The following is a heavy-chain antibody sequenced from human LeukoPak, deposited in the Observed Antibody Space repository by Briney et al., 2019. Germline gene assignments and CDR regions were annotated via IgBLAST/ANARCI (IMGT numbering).Heavy chain of an antibody. V-gene: IGHV3-7*04. J-gene: IGHJ4*02. CDR1: GFTFSSYW. CDR2: IKEDGSQK. D-gene: IGHD6-13*01. CDR3: ARVSSAGRGADY. Sequence: GGSLRLSCAASGFTFSSYWMRWVRQAPGKGLEWVASIKEDGSQKYYVDSVKGRFTISRDNAKNSLYVQMNSLRAEDTAVYYCARVSSAGRGADYWGQGTLVTVSS.